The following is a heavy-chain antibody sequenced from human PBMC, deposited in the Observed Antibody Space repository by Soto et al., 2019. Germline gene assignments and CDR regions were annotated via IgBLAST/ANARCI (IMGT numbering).Heavy chain of an antibody. CDR3: AKLVGRHGDYLSDYYYGMDV. Sequence: GGSLRLSCAASGFTFSSYGMHWVRQAPGKGLEWVAVISYDGSNKYYADSVKGRFTISRDNSKNTLYLQMNSLRAEDTAVYYCAKLVGRHGDYLSDYYYGMDVWGQGTTVTVSS. V-gene: IGHV3-30*18. CDR2: ISYDGSNK. J-gene: IGHJ6*02. CDR1: GFTFSSYG. D-gene: IGHD4-17*01.